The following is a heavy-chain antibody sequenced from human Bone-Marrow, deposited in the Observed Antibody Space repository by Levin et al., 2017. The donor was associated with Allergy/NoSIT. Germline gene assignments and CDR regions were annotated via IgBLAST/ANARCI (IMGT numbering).Heavy chain of an antibody. CDR1: GYTFTGYY. J-gene: IGHJ4*02. CDR2: LNPHSGGT. Sequence: GESLKISCKASGYTFTGYYMHWVRQAPGQGLEWIGWLNPHSGGTNYAQRFQGRVTMTRDTSISTAYLDLSRLRSDDTAVYYCARGPLWELEGENFVDHWGQGTLVTVSS. D-gene: IGHD1-26*01. CDR3: ARGPLWELEGENFVDH. V-gene: IGHV1-2*02.